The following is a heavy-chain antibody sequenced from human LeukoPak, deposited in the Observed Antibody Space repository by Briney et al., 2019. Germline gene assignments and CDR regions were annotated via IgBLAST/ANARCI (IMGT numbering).Heavy chain of an antibody. D-gene: IGHD4-23*01. CDR2: ISWNSGSI. J-gene: IGHJ4*02. V-gene: IGHV3-9*01. CDR3: AKDMYGGNSVLLD. Sequence: GGSLRLSCAASGLTFDDYAMHWVRQAPGKGLEWVSGISWNSGSIGYADSVKGRFTISRDNAKNSLYLLMNSLRAEDTALYYCAKDMYGGNSVLLDWGQGTLVTVSS. CDR1: GLTFDDYA.